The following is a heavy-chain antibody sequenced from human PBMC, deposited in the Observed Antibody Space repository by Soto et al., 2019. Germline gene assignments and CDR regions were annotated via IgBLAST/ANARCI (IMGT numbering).Heavy chain of an antibody. V-gene: IGHV1-69*06. Sequence: SVKVSCKASGGTLSSYAISWVRQAPGQGLEWMGGIIPIFGTANYAQKFQGRVTITADKSTSTAYMELSSLRSEDTAVYYCARVKYYYDSSGYYLPDYWGQGTLVTVSS. J-gene: IGHJ4*02. D-gene: IGHD3-22*01. CDR2: IIPIFGTA. CDR1: GGTLSSYA. CDR3: ARVKYYYDSSGYYLPDY.